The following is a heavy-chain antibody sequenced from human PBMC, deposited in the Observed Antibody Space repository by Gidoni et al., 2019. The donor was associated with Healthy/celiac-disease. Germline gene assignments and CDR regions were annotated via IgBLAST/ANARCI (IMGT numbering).Heavy chain of an antibody. CDR1: GFTLSSYA. Sequence: EVQLLESGGGLVQPGGSLRLSWAAPGFTLSSYAMSWVRQAPGKGLGWVSAISGSGGSTYYADSVKGRFTTSRDNSKNTLYLQMNSLRAEDTAVYYCAKDRASYSSGWYDYWGQGTLVTVSS. CDR3: AKDRASYSSGWYDY. J-gene: IGHJ4*02. CDR2: ISGSGGST. D-gene: IGHD6-19*01. V-gene: IGHV3-23*01.